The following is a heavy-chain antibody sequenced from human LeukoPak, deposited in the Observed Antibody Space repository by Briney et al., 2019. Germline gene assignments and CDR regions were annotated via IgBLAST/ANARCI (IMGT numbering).Heavy chain of an antibody. D-gene: IGHD1-14*01. CDR2: ISAYNGNT. V-gene: IGHV1-18*04. CDR1: GYTFTSYY. Sequence: ASVKVSCKASGYTFTSYYMHWVRQAPGQGLEWMGWISAYNGNTNYAQKLQGRVTMTTDTSTSTAYMELRSLRSDDTAVYYCASARKGYDAFDIWGQGTMVTVSP. CDR3: ASARKGYDAFDI. J-gene: IGHJ3*02.